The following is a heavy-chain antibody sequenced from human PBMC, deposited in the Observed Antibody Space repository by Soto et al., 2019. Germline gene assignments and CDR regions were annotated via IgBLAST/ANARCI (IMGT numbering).Heavy chain of an antibody. CDR2: IYYSGIT. Sequence: QVQLQESGPGLVKPSETLSLTCTVSGGSISSYYWSWIRQPQGKGLEWIGYIYYSGITNYNHSLKRRVTISVDTSKNQFSLKLSSVTAADTAVYYCARRWGGTFDYCGEGTLVTVSS. V-gene: IGHV4-59*01. J-gene: IGHJ4*02. D-gene: IGHD2-21*01. CDR3: ARRWGGTFDY. CDR1: GGSISSYY.